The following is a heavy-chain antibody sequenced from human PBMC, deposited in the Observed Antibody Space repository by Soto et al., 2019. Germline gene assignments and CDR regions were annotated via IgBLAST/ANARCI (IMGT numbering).Heavy chain of an antibody. CDR2: ISWDSNSI. J-gene: IGHJ3*02. D-gene: IGHD2-2*01. CDR3: VKDIEENQLLYDAFDI. CDR1: GLRFDDYA. Sequence: EVQLVESGGGSVQPGRSQRLSCAASGLRFDDYAMHWVRQAPGKGLEWVSGISWDSNSIGYADSVRGRFTISRDTAKNSVYLQMNSLRPEDTALYYCVKDIEENQLLYDAFDIWGHGTMVTVSS. V-gene: IGHV3-9*01.